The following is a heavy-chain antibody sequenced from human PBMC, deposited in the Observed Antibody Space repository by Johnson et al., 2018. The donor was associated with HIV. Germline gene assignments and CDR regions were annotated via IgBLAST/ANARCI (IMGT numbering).Heavy chain of an antibody. CDR3: ASGDDDGF. D-gene: IGHD5-12*01. CDR1: GFTLTNYP. V-gene: IGHV3-30*04. J-gene: IGHJ4*03. Sequence: QVQLVESGGGVVQPGRSLRLSCAASGFTLTNYPMHWVRQAPGKGLEWVAVISFDGKNKFYADSVKGRFTISRDNSRNTLYLQINSLRPEDTAVYYCASGDDDGFWGRGTLVTVSS. CDR2: ISFDGKNK.